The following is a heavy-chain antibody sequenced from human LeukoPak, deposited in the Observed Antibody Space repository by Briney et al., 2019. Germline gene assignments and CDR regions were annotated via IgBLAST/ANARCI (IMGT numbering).Heavy chain of an antibody. D-gene: IGHD2-15*01. CDR3: ARDSDEYCSGGACSAFDH. Sequence: GGSLRLSCAASVFTFSSCAMHWARQAPGKGLEWVAVVSYDGGNKYYADSVKGRFTISRDNSKNTLYLQMNSLRAEDTAVYYCARDSDEYCSGGACSAFDHWGQGTLVTVSS. J-gene: IGHJ4*02. CDR1: VFTFSSCA. V-gene: IGHV3-30*04. CDR2: VSYDGGNK.